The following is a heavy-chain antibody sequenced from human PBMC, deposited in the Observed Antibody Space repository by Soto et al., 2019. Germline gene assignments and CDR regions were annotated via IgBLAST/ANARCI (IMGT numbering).Heavy chain of an antibody. CDR3: ASGHCSGGSCWYFDY. J-gene: IGHJ4*02. CDR2: IIPILGIA. D-gene: IGHD2-15*01. CDR1: GGTFRSYT. Sequence: QVQLVQSGAEVKTPGSSVKVSCKASGGTFRSYTISWVRQAPGQGLEWMGRIIPILGIANYAQKFQGRVTITADKSTSTAYMELSSLRSEDTAVYYCASGHCSGGSCWYFDYWGQGTLVTVSS. V-gene: IGHV1-69*02.